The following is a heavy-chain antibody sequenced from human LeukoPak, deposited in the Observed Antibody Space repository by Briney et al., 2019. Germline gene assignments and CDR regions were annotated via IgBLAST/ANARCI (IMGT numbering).Heavy chain of an antibody. D-gene: IGHD3-10*01. CDR2: INHSGST. V-gene: IGHV4-34*01. CDR1: GGSFSGYY. J-gene: IGHJ6*03. CDR3: ARPPMVRGVPRSYYYYYYMDV. Sequence: SESLSLTCAVYGGSFSGYYWSWIRQPPGKGLEWIGEINHSGSTNYNPSLKSRVTISVDTSKNQFSLKLSSVTAADTAVYYCARPPMVRGVPRSYYYYYYMDVWGKGTTVTISS.